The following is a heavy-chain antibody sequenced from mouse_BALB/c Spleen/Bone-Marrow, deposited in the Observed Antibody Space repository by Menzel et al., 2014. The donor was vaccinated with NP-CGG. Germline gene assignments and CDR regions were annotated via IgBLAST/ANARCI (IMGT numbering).Heavy chain of an antibody. Sequence: QVQLKESGAELVKPGASVKLSCKASGYTFTSYYIYWVKQRPGQGLEWIGEINPSNGGTNFNEKFKSKATLTVDKSSSTACMQLSSLTSEDSAVYYCTRSNGNWFAYWGQGTLVTVSA. CDR2: INPSNGGT. J-gene: IGHJ3*01. V-gene: IGHV1S81*02. D-gene: IGHD2-1*01. CDR1: GYTFTSYY. CDR3: TRSNGNWFAY.